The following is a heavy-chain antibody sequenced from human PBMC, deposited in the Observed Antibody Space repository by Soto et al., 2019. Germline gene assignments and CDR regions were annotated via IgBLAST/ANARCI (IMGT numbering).Heavy chain of an antibody. J-gene: IGHJ4*01. Sequence: QTVSLTSPVPGDSINSDYNYWRCIRQHPAKGLEWIGHISNNGRTNYSPSLKSRITISIDTSKNQFSLRLRSVTAADTAVYYCASLPCQRSSDSCPYCCDFGSLGHGTRVT. CDR2: ISNNGRT. CDR1: GDSINSDYNY. V-gene: IGHV4-30-4*08. D-gene: IGHD2-21*02. CDR3: ASLPCQRSSDSCPYCCDFGS.